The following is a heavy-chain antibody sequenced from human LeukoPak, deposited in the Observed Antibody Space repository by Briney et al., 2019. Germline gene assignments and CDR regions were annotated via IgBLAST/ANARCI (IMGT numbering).Heavy chain of an antibody. V-gene: IGHV1-69*13. CDR2: IIPIFGTA. CDR3: ARGGYGGNRDYYYGMDV. J-gene: IGHJ6*02. CDR1: GGTFRNYI. Sequence: ASVKVSCKASGGTFRNYIFSWVRQAPGQGLEWMGGIIPIFGTANYAQKFQGRVTITADESTSTAYMELSSLRSEDTAVHYCARGGYGGNRDYYYGMDVWGQGTTVTVSS. D-gene: IGHD4-23*01.